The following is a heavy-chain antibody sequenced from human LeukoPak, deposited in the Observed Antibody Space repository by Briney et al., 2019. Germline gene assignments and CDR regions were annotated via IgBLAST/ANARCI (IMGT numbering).Heavy chain of an antibody. CDR3: ARGNRRNGYNSLFDY. Sequence: SVKVSCKASGGTFSSYATSWVRQAPRQGLEWMGDIIPIFGTANYAQKFQGRVTITADESTSTAYMDLSSLRSEDTAVYYCARGNRRNGYNSLFDYWGQGTLVTVSS. CDR2: IIPIFGTA. CDR1: GGTFSSYA. V-gene: IGHV1-69*13. D-gene: IGHD5-24*01. J-gene: IGHJ4*02.